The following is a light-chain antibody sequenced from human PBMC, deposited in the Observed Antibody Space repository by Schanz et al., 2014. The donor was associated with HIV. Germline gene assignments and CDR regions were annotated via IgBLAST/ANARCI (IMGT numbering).Light chain of an antibody. CDR3: QQYGTSPVT. Sequence: EIVMTQSPATLSVSPGERATLSCRASQSVSSNLAWYQQKPGQAPRLLIYEASIRATGIPGRFSAWGSERDFTLVISRLEPEDVAVYHCQQYGTSPVTFGQGTKVEV. CDR1: QSVSSN. J-gene: IGKJ1*01. V-gene: IGKV3-20*01. CDR2: EAS.